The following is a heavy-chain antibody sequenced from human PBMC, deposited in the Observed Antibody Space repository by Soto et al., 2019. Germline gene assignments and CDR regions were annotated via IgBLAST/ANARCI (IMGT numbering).Heavy chain of an antibody. CDR3: VKSLDS. CDR1: GFTFSSYT. J-gene: IGHJ4*02. Sequence: EVQLVESGGGLVQPGGSLRLSCAGSGFTFSSYTMNWVRQAPGKGLEWVSYSSSSTISYADSVKGRFTLSRDNANNSLFLQMNSLRDEDTAVYYCVKSLDSWGQGTLVTVSS. CDR2: SSSSTI. V-gene: IGHV3-48*02.